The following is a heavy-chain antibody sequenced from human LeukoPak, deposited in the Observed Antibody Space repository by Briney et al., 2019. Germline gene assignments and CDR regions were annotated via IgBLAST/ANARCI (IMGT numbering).Heavy chain of an antibody. Sequence: SETLSLTCTVSDDSITMYYWTWIRQPPGKGLEWIGYIYYSGSTNYNPSLKSRVTISVDTSKNQFSLKLSSVTAADTAVYYCARRGPLVGATTYFDYWGQGTLVTVSS. CDR3: ARRGPLVGATTYFDY. V-gene: IGHV4-59*01. J-gene: IGHJ4*02. D-gene: IGHD1-26*01. CDR2: IYYSGST. CDR1: DDSITMYY.